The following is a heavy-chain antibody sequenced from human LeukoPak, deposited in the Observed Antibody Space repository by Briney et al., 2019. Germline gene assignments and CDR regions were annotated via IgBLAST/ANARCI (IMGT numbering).Heavy chain of an antibody. V-gene: IGHV1-58*02. Sequence: VASVKVSCKASGFTFTSSAMQWVRQARGQRLEWIGWIVVGSGNTNYAQKFQERVTITRDMSTSTAYMELSSLRSEDTAVYYCAALFRDSSGYYYPLDYWGQGTLVTVSS. D-gene: IGHD3-22*01. J-gene: IGHJ4*02. CDR1: GFTFTSSA. CDR3: AALFRDSSGYYYPLDY. CDR2: IVVGSGNT.